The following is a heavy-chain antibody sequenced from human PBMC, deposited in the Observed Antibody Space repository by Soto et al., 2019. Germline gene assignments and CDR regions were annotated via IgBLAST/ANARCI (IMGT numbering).Heavy chain of an antibody. CDR2: IRKDGSQG. Sequence: EVQLVESGGGLVQPGGSLTLSCAASEFAFGGYWMTWVRRAPGKGLGGVANIRKDGSQGAFLDSVRGRFTISRDNSKNSLYLQMNSLRAEDTALYFCARDVSPGSSGLYFDAFEIWGQGTMVTVSS. D-gene: IGHD6-25*01. CDR1: EFAFGGYW. V-gene: IGHV3-7*05. J-gene: IGHJ3*02. CDR3: ARDVSPGSSGLYFDAFEI.